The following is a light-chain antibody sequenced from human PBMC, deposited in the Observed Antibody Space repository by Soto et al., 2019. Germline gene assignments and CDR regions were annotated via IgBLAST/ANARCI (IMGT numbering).Light chain of an antibody. CDR2: AAS. V-gene: IGKV1-39*01. CDR1: QSINTY. CDR3: QQSYSTLLIT. J-gene: IGKJ5*01. Sequence: DIQMTQSPSSLSASAGDRVTITCRASQSINTYLNWYQQIPGKSPKLLIYAASSLHSGVPSRFSGSGSGTDFTLTINSLQPEDYATYYCQQSYSTLLITFGQGTRLEIK.